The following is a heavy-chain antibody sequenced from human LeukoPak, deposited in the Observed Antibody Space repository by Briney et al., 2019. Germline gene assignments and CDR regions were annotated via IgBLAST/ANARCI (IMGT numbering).Heavy chain of an antibody. CDR3: ARGAPSGYSSGWYYY. D-gene: IGHD6-19*01. V-gene: IGHV4-34*01. J-gene: IGHJ4*02. CDR1: GGSFSGYY. CDR2: INHSGST. Sequence: SETLSLTCAVYGGSFSGYYWSWIRQPPGKGLEWIGEINHSGSTNYNPSLKSRVTISVDTSKNQFSLKLSSVTAADTAVYYCARGAPSGYSSGWYYYWGQGTLATVSS.